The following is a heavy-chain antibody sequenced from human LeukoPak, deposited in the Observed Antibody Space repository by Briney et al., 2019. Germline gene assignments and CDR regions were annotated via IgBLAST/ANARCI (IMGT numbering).Heavy chain of an antibody. J-gene: IGHJ4*02. CDR3: ARRAGEYSHPYDY. Sequence: SETLSLTCTVSGYSISSGYYWGWIRQPPGKGLEWIANIYHSGNTYYNPSLKSRVTISVDTSRNQFSLKLSSVTAADTAVYYCARRAGEYSHPYDYWGQGTLVTVSS. V-gene: IGHV4-38-2*02. CDR1: GYSISSGYY. CDR2: IYHSGNT. D-gene: IGHD4-17*01.